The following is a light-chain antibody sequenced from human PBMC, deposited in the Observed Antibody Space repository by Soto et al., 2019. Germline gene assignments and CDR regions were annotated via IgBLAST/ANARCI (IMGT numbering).Light chain of an antibody. Sequence: EVVLTQSPATLSLSPGERATLSCRASQSISNSLAWYQQKPGQAPRRLIYEASNRATGSPARFSGTGSGTDFTLTTSSREPEDFAVYYWQQRYNWPPCTFGQGTKLEIK. CDR1: QSISNS. J-gene: IGKJ2*02. CDR2: EAS. V-gene: IGKV3-11*01. CDR3: QQRYNWPPCT.